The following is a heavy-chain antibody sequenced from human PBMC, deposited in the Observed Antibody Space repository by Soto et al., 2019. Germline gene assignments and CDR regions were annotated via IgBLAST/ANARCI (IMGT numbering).Heavy chain of an antibody. CDR1: GFTFSSYW. V-gene: IGHV3-74*03. D-gene: IGHD2-2*01. CDR2: INRDGSST. CDR3: ARVETCSSTSCYSVFDY. J-gene: IGHJ4*02. Sequence: EVQLVESGGGLVQPGGSLRLSCAASGFTFSSYWMHWVRQAPGKGLGWVSRINRDGSSTTYADSVKGRFTISRDNAKNTLYLQMNSLRAEDTAVYYCARVETCSSTSCYSVFDYWGQGTLVTVSS.